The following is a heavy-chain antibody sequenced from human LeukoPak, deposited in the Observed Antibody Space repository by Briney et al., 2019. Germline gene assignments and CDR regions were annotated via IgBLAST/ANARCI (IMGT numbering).Heavy chain of an antibody. V-gene: IGHV1-2*06. CDR3: ARAAWDTAMVTFDY. CDR2: IDPNSGGT. D-gene: IGHD5-18*01. Sequence: ASVKVSCKASGYTFTGYYMHWLRQAPGQGLEWMGRIDPNSGGTNYAQKFQGRVTMTRDTSISTAYMELSRLRSDDTAVYYCARAAWDTAMVTFDYWGQGTLVTVSS. CDR1: GYTFTGYY. J-gene: IGHJ4*02.